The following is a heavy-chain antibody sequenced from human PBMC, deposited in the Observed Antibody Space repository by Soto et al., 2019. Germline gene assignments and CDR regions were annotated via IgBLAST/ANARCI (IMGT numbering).Heavy chain of an antibody. Sequence: QVQLVQSGAEVKRPGASVKVSCRAPAYMFTDYYIHWVRQAPGQGLEWMGFINPSGGTTTYLQKFQVRVTGTSDTSTGTVVMDLSSRRSEDTAGYFCARGSSLGLAYWGQGTLVTVSS. CDR2: INPSGGTT. CDR1: AYMFTDYY. V-gene: IGHV1-46*01. J-gene: IGHJ4*02. D-gene: IGHD3-3*02. CDR3: ARGSSLGLAY.